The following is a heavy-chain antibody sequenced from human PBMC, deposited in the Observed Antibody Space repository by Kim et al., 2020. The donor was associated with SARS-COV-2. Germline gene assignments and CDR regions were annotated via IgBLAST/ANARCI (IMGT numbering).Heavy chain of an antibody. D-gene: IGHD5-12*01. V-gene: IGHV3-23*03. CDR2: IYSGGSST. J-gene: IGHJ2*01. CDR3: AKGRGSGYDPDWYFDL. Sequence: GGSLRLSCAASGFTFSSYAMSWVRQAPGKGLEWVSVIYSGGSSTYYADSVKGRFTISRDNSKNTLYLQMNSLRAEDTAVYYCAKGRGSGYDPDWYFDLWGRGTLVTVSS. CDR1: GFTFSSYA.